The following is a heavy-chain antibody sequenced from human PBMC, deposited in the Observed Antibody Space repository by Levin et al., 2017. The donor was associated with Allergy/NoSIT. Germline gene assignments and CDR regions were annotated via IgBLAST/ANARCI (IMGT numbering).Heavy chain of an antibody. CDR1: RYIFSDYF. CDR2: INHHSGDT. J-gene: IGHJ4*02. V-gene: IGHV1-2*02. Sequence: GASVKVSCKASRYIFSDYFIHWVRQAPGQGLEWMGWINHHSGDTKYAQEFQGRVTMTRDTSISTAYMELTRLTSDDTAVYYCARDLYNDDSVFGYWGQGTLVNVFS. D-gene: IGHD3-22*01. CDR3: ARDLYNDDSVFGY.